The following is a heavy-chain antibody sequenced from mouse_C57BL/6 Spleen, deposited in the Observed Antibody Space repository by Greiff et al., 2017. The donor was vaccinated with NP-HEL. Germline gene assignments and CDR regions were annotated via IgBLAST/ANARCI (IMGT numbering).Heavy chain of an antibody. D-gene: IGHD2-4*01. J-gene: IGHJ2*01. CDR2: IYPGGGYT. CDR3: ARAIYCDYDAASYYFDD. V-gene: IGHV1-63*01. Sequence: QVQLQQSGAELVRPGTSVKMSCKASGYTFTNYWIGWAKQRPGHGLEWIGDIYPGGGYTNYNEKFKGKATLTADKSSSTAYMQLSSLTSEASAIYYGARAIYCDYDAASYYFDDWGQGTTLTVSS. CDR1: GYTFTNYW.